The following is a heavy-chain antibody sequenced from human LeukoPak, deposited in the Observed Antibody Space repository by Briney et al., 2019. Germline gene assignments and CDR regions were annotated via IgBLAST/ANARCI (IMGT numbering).Heavy chain of an antibody. Sequence: GRSLRLSCAASGFTFSSYAIHWVRQAPGKGLEWVAVISYDGSNKYYADSVKGRFTISRDNSKNTLYLQMNSLRAEDTAVYYCARAYGGKPDYWGQGTLVTVSS. CDR1: GFTFSSYA. D-gene: IGHD4-23*01. J-gene: IGHJ4*02. CDR3: ARAYGGKPDY. V-gene: IGHV3-30-3*01. CDR2: ISYDGSNK.